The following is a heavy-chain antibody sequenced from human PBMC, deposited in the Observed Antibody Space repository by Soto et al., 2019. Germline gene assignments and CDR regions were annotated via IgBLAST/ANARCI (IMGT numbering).Heavy chain of an antibody. CDR3: AKDTAYAMDV. D-gene: IGHD2-15*01. CDR1: GCDFSNSW. CDR2: INSDGSGT. Sequence: EVQLVESGGGLVQPGGSLRLSCAASGCDFSNSWIHWVRQGPGKGLVWVSHINSDGSGTTYADSVKGRFTISRDNAKNTVYLHMNSLRAEDTAVYYCAKDTAYAMDVWGQGTTVTVSS. J-gene: IGHJ6*02. V-gene: IGHV3-74*01.